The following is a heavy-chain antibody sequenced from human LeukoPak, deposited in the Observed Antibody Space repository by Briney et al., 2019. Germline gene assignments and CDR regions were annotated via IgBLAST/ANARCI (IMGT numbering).Heavy chain of an antibody. Sequence: AASVTVSCTASGYTFTGYYMHWVRQAPGQGLEWMGWISAYNGNTNYAQKLQGRVTMTTDTSTSTAYMELRSLRSDDTAVYYCARDRPTNWNYGWFDPWGQGTLVTVSS. CDR2: ISAYNGNT. J-gene: IGHJ5*02. V-gene: IGHV1-18*04. D-gene: IGHD1-7*01. CDR1: GYTFTGYY. CDR3: ARDRPTNWNYGWFDP.